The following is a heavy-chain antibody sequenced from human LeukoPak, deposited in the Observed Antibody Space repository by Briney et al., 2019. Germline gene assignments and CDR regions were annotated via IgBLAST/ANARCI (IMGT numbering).Heavy chain of an antibody. D-gene: IGHD5-24*01. CDR2: ISGSGSST. CDR3: ARATVVGGDGYNHFDY. Sequence: PGGSLRLSCAASGFTFSSYGMSWVRQAPGKGLEWVSLISGSGSSTYYADSVKGRFTISRDNSKNTLHLQMNSLRAEDTAVYYCARATVVGGDGYNHFDYWGQGTLVTVSS. V-gene: IGHV3-23*01. J-gene: IGHJ4*02. CDR1: GFTFSSYG.